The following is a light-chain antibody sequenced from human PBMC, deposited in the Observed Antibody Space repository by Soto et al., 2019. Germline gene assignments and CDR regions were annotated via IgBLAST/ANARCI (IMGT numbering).Light chain of an antibody. V-gene: IGKV1-39*01. J-gene: IGKJ1*01. CDR2: AAS. CDR1: QSISSY. Sequence: DIQMTQSPSSLAASVGDRVPITCRASQSISSYLNWYQQKPGEAPKLLMYAASSLQSGVPSRFSGSGSGTDFTLTISSLQPEDFATYYCQQSYSSPRTFGQGTKVEIK. CDR3: QQSYSSPRT.